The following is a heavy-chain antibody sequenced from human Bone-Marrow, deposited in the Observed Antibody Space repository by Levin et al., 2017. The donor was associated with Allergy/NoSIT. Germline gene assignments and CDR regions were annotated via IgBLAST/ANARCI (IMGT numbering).Heavy chain of an antibody. Sequence: PGGSLRLSCAASGFTFSSYAMHWVRQAPGKGLEYISSISSNGGGTYYANSVKGRFTISRDNSKNTLYLQMGSLRTEDMAVYYCARSPALITMIVAGYFDYWGQGTLVTVSS. D-gene: IGHD3-22*01. CDR2: ISSNGGGT. V-gene: IGHV3-64*01. CDR1: GFTFSSYA. J-gene: IGHJ4*02. CDR3: ARSPALITMIVAGYFDY.